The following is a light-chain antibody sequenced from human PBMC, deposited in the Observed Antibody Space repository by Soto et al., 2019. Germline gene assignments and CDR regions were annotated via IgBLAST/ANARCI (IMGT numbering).Light chain of an antibody. Sequence: SVLTHPASLSGSPLQSITISCPGTSSDIGTYKYVSWFQHHPGKAPKLIIFEVRLRPSGISDRFSGSKSGITASLTISGLQPEDEADYYCASYTTDTTRLFGTGTKVTVL. V-gene: IGLV2-14*01. J-gene: IGLJ1*01. CDR2: EVR. CDR3: ASYTTDTTRL. CDR1: SSDIGTYKY.